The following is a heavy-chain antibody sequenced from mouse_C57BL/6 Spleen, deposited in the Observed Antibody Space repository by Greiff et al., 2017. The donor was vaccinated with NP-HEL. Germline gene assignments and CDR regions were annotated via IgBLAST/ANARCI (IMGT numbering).Heavy chain of an antibody. J-gene: IGHJ4*01. V-gene: IGHV1-69*01. CDR1: GYTFTSYW. Sequence: VQLQQPGAELVMPGASVTLSCKASGYTFTSYWMHWVTQRPGQGLEWIGEIDPSDSYPTYNQKFKVTSTFTVDKSSSTAYMQLSSLTSEDSAVYYCARSYYGSSYRYAMDYWGQGTSVTVSS. D-gene: IGHD1-1*01. CDR2: IDPSDSYP. CDR3: ARSYYGSSYRYAMDY.